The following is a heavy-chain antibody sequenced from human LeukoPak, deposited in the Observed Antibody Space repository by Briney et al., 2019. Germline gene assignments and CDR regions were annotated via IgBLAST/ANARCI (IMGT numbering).Heavy chain of an antibody. V-gene: IGHV3-73*01. D-gene: IGHD2-15*01. CDR2: IRSKANSFAT. CDR3: TTNSPVVSRYYYGMDV. J-gene: IGHJ6*02. CDR1: GFTFSGSA. Sequence: GGSLRLSCAASGFTFSGSAMHWVRQASGKGLEWVGRIRSKANSFATADAASVKGRFTISRDDSKNTAYLQMNSLKTEDTAVYYCTTNSPVVSRYYYGMDVWGQGTTVTVSS.